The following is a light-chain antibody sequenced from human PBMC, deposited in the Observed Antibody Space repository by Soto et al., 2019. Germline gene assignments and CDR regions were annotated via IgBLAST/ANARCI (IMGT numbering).Light chain of an antibody. CDR3: QQYGSSPIT. J-gene: IGKJ5*01. CDR1: QSVSSSY. CDR2: EAS. V-gene: IGKV3D-20*01. Sequence: EIVLTQSPATLSLSPGVRATLSCGASQSVSSSYVAWYQHRPGLAPRLLIHEASSRATGIPDRFSGTKSGTDFTLTIRRLEPEDAAVYYCQQYGSSPITFGQGTRLEIK.